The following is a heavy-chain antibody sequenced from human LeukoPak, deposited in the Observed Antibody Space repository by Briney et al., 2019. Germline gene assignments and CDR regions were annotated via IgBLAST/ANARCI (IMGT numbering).Heavy chain of an antibody. V-gene: IGHV4-59*08. CDR1: GDSISSYY. D-gene: IGHD3-22*01. CDR3: ARSERIIMILGGAFDV. J-gene: IGHJ3*01. Sequence: SETLSLTCTVSGDSISSYYWSWIRQPPGKGVEWIGYIYYSGSTNYNPSLKSRVTISVDTSKNQFSLKLSSVTAADTAVYFCARSERIIMILGGAFDVWGKGTMVTVSS. CDR2: IYYSGST.